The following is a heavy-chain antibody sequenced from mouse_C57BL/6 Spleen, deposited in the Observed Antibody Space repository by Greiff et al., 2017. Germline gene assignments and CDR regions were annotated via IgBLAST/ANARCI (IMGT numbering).Heavy chain of an antibody. CDR3: ARGGRSGYGY. Sequence: QVQLQQPGAELVKPGASVKMSCKASGYTFTSYWITWVKQRPGQGLEWIGDIYPGSGSTNYNEKFKSKATLTGDTSSSTTYMQLSSLTSEDSAVYYFARGGRSGYGYWGKGTTLTVSS. CDR1: GYTFTSYW. CDR2: IYPGSGST. V-gene: IGHV1-55*01. J-gene: IGHJ2*01. D-gene: IGHD3-2*02.